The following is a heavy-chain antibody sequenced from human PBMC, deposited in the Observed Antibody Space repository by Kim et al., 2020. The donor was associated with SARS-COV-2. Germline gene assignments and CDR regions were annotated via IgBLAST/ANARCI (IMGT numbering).Heavy chain of an antibody. CDR3: ARDQMVFPDY. J-gene: IGHJ4*02. D-gene: IGHD2-21*01. CDR2: I. Sequence: IYYADSVKGRFTISRDNAKNSLYLQMDSLRAEDTAVYYCARDQMVFPDYWGQGTLVTVSS. V-gene: IGHV3-21*01.